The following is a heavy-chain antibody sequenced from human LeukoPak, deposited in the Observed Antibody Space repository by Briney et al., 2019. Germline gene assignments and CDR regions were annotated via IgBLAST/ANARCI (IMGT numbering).Heavy chain of an antibody. CDR3: AKDSYGSGSYNDY. J-gene: IGHJ4*02. CDR1: GFTFSSYA. Sequence: PGRSLRLSCAASGFTFSSYAMSWVRQAPGKGLEWVSAISGSGGSTYYADSVKGRFTISRDNSKNTLYLQMNSLRAEDTAVYYCAKDSYGSGSYNDYWGQGTLVTVSS. D-gene: IGHD3-10*01. V-gene: IGHV3-23*01. CDR2: ISGSGGST.